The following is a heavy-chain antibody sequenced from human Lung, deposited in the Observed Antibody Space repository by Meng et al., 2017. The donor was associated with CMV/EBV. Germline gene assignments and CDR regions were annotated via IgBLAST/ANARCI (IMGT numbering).Heavy chain of an antibody. Sequence: GGSLRLCCEASGFMFSNNWMSWVRQAPGKGLEWVANINQGGNEKYHVDSVRGRFTISRDNGNKSLSLQMNSLRVEDTALYYCATTSNGFFYSWGQGARVTVSS. J-gene: IGHJ4*02. CDR3: ATTSNGFFYS. CDR1: GFMFSNNW. CDR2: INQGGNEK. V-gene: IGHV3-7*01. D-gene: IGHD2-2*01.